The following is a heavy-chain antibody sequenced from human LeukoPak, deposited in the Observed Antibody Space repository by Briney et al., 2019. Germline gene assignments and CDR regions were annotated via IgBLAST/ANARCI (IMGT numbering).Heavy chain of an antibody. CDR1: GYTFSGYY. D-gene: IGHD6-19*01. CDR3: ATRVVAGIPYYFDH. CDR2: MNPNSGGS. J-gene: IGHJ4*02. V-gene: IGHV1-2*02. Sequence: APVKVSCKTSGYTFSGYYMHWVRQAPGQGLEWMGWMNPNSGGSNYAQKFQGRVTLTRDTSIGTAYMELSSLRSDDTAVYYCATRVVAGIPYYFDHWGQGTLGTVSS.